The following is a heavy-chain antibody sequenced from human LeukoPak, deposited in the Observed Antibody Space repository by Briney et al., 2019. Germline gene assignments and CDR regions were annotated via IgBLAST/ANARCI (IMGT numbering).Heavy chain of an antibody. V-gene: IGHV1-2*06. Sequence: ASVKVSCKASGYTFTGYHMDWVRQAPGQGLEWMGRINPNSGGTNYAQKFQGRVTMTRDTSISTAYMELSRLRSDDTAVYYCAREDNLGSGSSPNDYWGQGTLVTVSS. D-gene: IGHD6-19*01. J-gene: IGHJ4*02. CDR3: AREDNLGSGSSPNDY. CDR2: INPNSGGT. CDR1: GYTFTGYH.